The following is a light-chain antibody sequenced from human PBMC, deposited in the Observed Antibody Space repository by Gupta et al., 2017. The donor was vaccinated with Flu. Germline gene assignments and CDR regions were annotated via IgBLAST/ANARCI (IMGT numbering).Light chain of an antibody. J-gene: IGKJ1*01. CDR3: QQRSNWPPWT. Sequence: EIVLTQSPATLSLSPGERATLSCRASQSVSSYLAWYQQKPGQAPRLLIYDASNRATGIPARFSGSGCGTDLTLTISSRELEDFAVYYCQQRSNWPPWTFGQGTKVEIK. V-gene: IGKV3-11*01. CDR1: QSVSSY. CDR2: DAS.